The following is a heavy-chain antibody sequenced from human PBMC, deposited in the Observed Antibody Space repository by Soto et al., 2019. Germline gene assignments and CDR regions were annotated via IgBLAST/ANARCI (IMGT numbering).Heavy chain of an antibody. CDR3: ATRYCSSPTCRDGQINHNFYTMDV. Sequence: GGSLRLSCAASGFTFSSSAMSSVRQPPGRVLERVKSIRDNSRFIYYADAVRGRFTIIRDKSQNTLYLQMNSLRAEDTAIFYGATRYCSSPTCRDGQINHNFYTMDVWGQGTTVTVS. J-gene: IGHJ6*02. D-gene: IGHD2-2*01. V-gene: IGHV3-23*01. CDR1: GFTFSSSA. CDR2: IRDNSRFI.